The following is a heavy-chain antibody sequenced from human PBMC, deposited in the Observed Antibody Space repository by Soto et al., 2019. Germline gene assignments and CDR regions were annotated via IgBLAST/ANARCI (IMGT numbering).Heavy chain of an antibody. Sequence: EVQLLESGGGLVQPGGSLRLPCAASGFTFSSYAMSWVRPAPGKGLEWVSAISGSGGSTYYADSAKGRFTISRDNSKNTLYVQMNSLRAEDTAVYYSAKIGGDHPDYWGQGPLVTVSS. CDR2: ISGSGGST. J-gene: IGHJ4*02. CDR1: GFTFSSYA. V-gene: IGHV3-23*01. D-gene: IGHD3-10*01. CDR3: AKIGGDHPDY.